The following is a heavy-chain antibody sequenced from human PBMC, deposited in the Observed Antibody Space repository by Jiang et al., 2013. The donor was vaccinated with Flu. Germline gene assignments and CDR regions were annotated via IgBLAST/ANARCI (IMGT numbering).Heavy chain of an antibody. V-gene: IGHV1-18*01. J-gene: IGHJ3*02. D-gene: IGHD6-19*01. CDR2: ISAYNGST. CDR3: ARDGIAVAGPDAFDI. CDR1: GYTFTSYG. Sequence: SVKVSCKASGYTFTSYGISWVRQAPGQGLEWMGWISAYNGSTSYAQKFQGRVTMTRDTSTSTVYMELSSLRSEDTAVYYCARDGIAVAGPDAFDIWGQGTMVTVSS.